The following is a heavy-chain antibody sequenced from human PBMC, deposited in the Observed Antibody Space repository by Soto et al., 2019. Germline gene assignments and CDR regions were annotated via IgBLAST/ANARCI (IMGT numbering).Heavy chain of an antibody. CDR1: GGSIRSSTYY. CDR2: IYYSGNT. CDR3: ARSYYYDSGSYYNGFDY. Sequence: SETLSLTCTVSGGSIRSSTYYWVWIRQPPGKGLEWIGSIYYSGNTYYNPSLKSRVTISVDTSKIQFSLKLSSVTAADTAVYYCARSYYYDSGSYYNGFDYWGQGTLVTVSS. D-gene: IGHD3-10*01. J-gene: IGHJ4*02. V-gene: IGHV4-39*01.